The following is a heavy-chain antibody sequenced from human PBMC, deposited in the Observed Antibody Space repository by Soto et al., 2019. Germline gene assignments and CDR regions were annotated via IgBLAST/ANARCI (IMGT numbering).Heavy chain of an antibody. J-gene: IGHJ4*02. D-gene: IGHD6-19*01. CDR3: VKDQGSRWYFEY. CDR1: GFTFSNFA. Sequence: EVQLLESGGGFVQPGGSLTLSCAASGFTFSNFAMSWVRQAPGKGLEWVSSISHTGNTIYYADSVKGRFTISRDNSKNTVYLQMNSQRAEDSALYYCVKDQGSRWYFEYWGQGTQFTVSS. CDR2: ISHTGNTI. V-gene: IGHV3-23*01.